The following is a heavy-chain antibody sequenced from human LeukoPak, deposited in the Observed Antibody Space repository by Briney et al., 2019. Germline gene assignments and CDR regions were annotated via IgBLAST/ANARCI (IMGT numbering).Heavy chain of an antibody. CDR1: GGSISSGDYY. D-gene: IGHD2-2*01. Sequence: PSQTLSLTCTVSGGSISSGDYYWSWIRQPPGKGLEWTGYIYYSGSTYYNPSLKSRVTISVDTSKNQFSLKLSSVTAADTAVYYCAGLLGYCSSTSCPNWFDPWGQGTLVTVSS. CDR3: AGLLGYCSSTSCPNWFDP. V-gene: IGHV4-30-4*08. J-gene: IGHJ5*02. CDR2: IYYSGST.